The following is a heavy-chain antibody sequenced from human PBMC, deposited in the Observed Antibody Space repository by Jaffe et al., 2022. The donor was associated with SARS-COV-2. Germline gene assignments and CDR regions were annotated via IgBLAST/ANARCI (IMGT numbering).Heavy chain of an antibody. CDR3: ARQEPYCGTTRCTYDAFDI. CDR1: GASISNRNLK. D-gene: IGHD2-2*01. Sequence: QLQLQESGPGLVKPSETLSLACSVSGASISNRNLKWGWIRQPPGKGLEWIGSVYYGRTTSYNPSLSSRVAISVDTSRNQFSLKLNSVTAADTAVYYCARQEPYCGTTRCTYDAFDIWGQGTNVTVSA. J-gene: IGHJ3*02. CDR2: VYYGRTT. V-gene: IGHV4-39*01.